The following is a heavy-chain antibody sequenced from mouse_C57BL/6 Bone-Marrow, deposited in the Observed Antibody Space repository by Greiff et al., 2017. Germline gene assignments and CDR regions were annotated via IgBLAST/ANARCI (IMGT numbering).Heavy chain of an antibody. J-gene: IGHJ4*01. CDR2: INPNNGGT. CDR3: SNDLLWLRRYYYAMDY. Sequence: VQLQQSGPELVKPGASVKMSCKASGYTFTDYNMHWVKQSHGKSLEWIGYINPNNGGTSYNQKFKGKATLTVNKSSSTADIELRSLTSEDSAVYYCSNDLLWLRRYYYAMDYWGQGASVTVSS. CDR1: GYTFTDYN. D-gene: IGHD2-2*01. V-gene: IGHV1-22*01.